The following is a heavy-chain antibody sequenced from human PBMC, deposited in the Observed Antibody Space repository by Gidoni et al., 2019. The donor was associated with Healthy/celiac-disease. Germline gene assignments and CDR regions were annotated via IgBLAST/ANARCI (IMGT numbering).Heavy chain of an antibody. J-gene: IGHJ6*02. D-gene: IGHD2-15*01. CDR2: INPNSGGT. CDR1: GYTFTGYY. CDR3: ARECSGGSCPGYYYGMDV. V-gene: IGHV1-2*04. Sequence: QVQLVQSGAEVKKPGASVKVSCTPSGYTFTGYYMHWVRQAPGQGLEWMGWINPNSGGTNYAQKFQGWVTMTRDTSISTAYMELSRLRSDDTAVYYCARECSGGSCPGYYYGMDVWGQGTTVTVSS.